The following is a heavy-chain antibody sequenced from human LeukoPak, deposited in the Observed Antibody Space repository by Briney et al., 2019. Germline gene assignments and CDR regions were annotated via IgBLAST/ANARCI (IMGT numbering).Heavy chain of an antibody. D-gene: IGHD1-1*01. Sequence: GGSLRLSCAASGLTGSSNFMTWVRQAPGKGLEWVSAMYSGGSTFYAVSVRGRFNISRDNSKKTMFLQMSSLRVEDAAVYYCASSRTASRGAMDVWGQGTTVTVSS. V-gene: IGHV3-66*01. CDR3: ASSRTASRGAMDV. CDR2: MYSGGST. CDR1: GLTGSSNF. J-gene: IGHJ6*02.